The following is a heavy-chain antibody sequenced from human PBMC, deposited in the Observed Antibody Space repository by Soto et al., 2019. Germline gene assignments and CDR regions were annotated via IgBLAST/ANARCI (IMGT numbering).Heavy chain of an antibody. D-gene: IGHD1-1*01. CDR3: AKDNNNNWWGHGMDV. CDR2: ISSGGGSK. J-gene: IGHJ6*02. CDR1: GFTFSNYA. V-gene: IGHV3-23*01. Sequence: EVQLLESGGGVVQPGGSLRLSCAASGFTFSNYAMSWVRQAPGKGLECVSVISSGGGSKEYADSVKGRFTICRDNSKHTLYLQMNSLRAEDTAVYYCAKDNNNNWWGHGMDVWGQGTTVTVSS.